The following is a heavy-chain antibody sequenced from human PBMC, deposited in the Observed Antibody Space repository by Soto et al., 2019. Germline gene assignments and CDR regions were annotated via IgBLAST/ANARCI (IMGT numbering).Heavy chain of an antibody. D-gene: IGHD6-19*01. J-gene: IGHJ4*02. CDR2: ISAYNGNT. CDR3: ARSYSSAWYLFDY. Sequence: GSVKVSCKASGYTFTSYGISWVRQAPGQGLEWMGWISAYNGNTNYAQKLQGRVTMTTDTSTSTAYMELNSLRAEDTAVYYCARSYSSAWYLFDYWGQGTLVTVS. V-gene: IGHV1-18*01. CDR1: GYTFTSYG.